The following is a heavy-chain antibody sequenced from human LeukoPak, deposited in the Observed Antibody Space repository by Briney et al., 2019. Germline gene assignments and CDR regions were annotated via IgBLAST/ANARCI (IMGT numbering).Heavy chain of an antibody. CDR3: ARDPAIRYFDL. Sequence: SETLSLTCTVSGGSISTYYWSWIRQPPGKGLEWIGYIHYSGSGNNNPSLKSRVTMSVDTSKNQFSLRLSSVTAADTAVYYCARDPAIRYFDLWGRGTLVTVSS. CDR1: GGSISTYY. V-gene: IGHV4-59*01. CDR2: IHYSGSG. J-gene: IGHJ2*01.